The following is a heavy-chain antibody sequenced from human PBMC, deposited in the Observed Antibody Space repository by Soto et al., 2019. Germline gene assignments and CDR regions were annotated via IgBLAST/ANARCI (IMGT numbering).Heavy chain of an antibody. D-gene: IGHD6-6*01. CDR1: GGSISSSGYY. Sequence: SETLSLTCIVSGGSISSSGYYWGWIRQPPGKGLEWIGSIYYSGSTYYNPSLKSRVTISVDTSKKQFSLKLSSVTAADTAVYYCARHDGSSSVLPYFDYRGQGTLVTVSS. J-gene: IGHJ4*02. CDR3: ARHDGSSSVLPYFDY. CDR2: IYYSGST. V-gene: IGHV4-39*01.